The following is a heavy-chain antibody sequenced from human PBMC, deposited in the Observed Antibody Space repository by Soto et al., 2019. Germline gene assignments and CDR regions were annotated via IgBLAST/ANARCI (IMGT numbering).Heavy chain of an antibody. Sequence: GDSVKVSCKASGYTFTGYYMHWVRQAPGQGLEWMGWINPNSGGTNYAQKFQGRVTMTRDTSISTAYMELSRLRSDDTAVYYCARSETVNWNYRYWGQAILLTLSS. CDR1: GYTFTGYY. V-gene: IGHV1-2*02. CDR2: INPNSGGT. D-gene: IGHD1-7*01. CDR3: ARSETVNWNYRY. J-gene: IGHJ4*02.